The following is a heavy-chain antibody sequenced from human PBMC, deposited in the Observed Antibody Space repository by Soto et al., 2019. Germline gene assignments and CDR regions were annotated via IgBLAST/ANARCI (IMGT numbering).Heavy chain of an antibody. Sequence: QVQLVESGGGLVKPGGSLRLSCAASGFTFSDYYMSWIRQAPGKVLEWGSYISSSGRTIYYADTVKGRVTISRDNANNSLYLQMNSRSAEDTAVYYCARDHGDYRKYYYYYYMDVWGKGTTVTVS. D-gene: IGHD4-17*01. CDR3: ARDHGDYRKYYYYYYMDV. V-gene: IGHV3-11*01. CDR1: GFTFSDYY. J-gene: IGHJ6*03. CDR2: ISSSGRTI.